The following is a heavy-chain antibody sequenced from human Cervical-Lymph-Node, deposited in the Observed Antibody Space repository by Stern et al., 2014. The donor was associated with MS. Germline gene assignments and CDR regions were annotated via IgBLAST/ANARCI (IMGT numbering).Heavy chain of an antibody. V-gene: IGHV2-5*02. CDR1: GFSVATAGAG. Sequence: QVTLKESGPTLVKPTQTVTLTCTLSGFSVATAGAGVGWIRQPPGKALEWLALISWGDDKLYSPSLKNRLTIIKDTSKNQVVLTMTNVDPVDTATYYCAHSRVKYCRGGTCYSSLFDYWGQGTLVTVSS. CDR3: AHSRVKYCRGGTCYSSLFDY. CDR2: ISWGDDK. D-gene: IGHD2-15*01. J-gene: IGHJ4*02.